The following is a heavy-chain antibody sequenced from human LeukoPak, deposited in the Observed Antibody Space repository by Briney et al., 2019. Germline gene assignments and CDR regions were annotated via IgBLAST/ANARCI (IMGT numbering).Heavy chain of an antibody. D-gene: IGHD6-13*01. CDR1: GFTFSSYA. V-gene: IGHV3-23*01. CDR3: AKKQLPYPMLYYYYYYMDV. Sequence: GGSLRLSCAASGFTFSSYAMSWVRQAPGKGLEWVSAISGSGGSTYYADSVKGRFTISRDNSKNTLYLQMNSLRAEDTAVYYCAKKQLPYPMLYYYYYYMDVWGKGTTVTVSS. J-gene: IGHJ6*03. CDR2: ISGSGGST.